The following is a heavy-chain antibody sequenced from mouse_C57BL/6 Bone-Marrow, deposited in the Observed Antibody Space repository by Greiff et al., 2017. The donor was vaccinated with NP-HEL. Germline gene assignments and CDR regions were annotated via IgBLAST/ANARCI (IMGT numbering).Heavy chain of an antibody. J-gene: IGHJ1*03. CDR2: INPSSGYT. D-gene: IGHD1-1*01. CDR3: ARSPLYDGSSYVGYWYFDV. CDR1: GYTFTSYW. V-gene: IGHV1-7*01. Sequence: QVQLKQSGAELAKPGASVKLSCKASGYTFTSYWMHWVKQRPGQGLEWIGYINPSSGYTKYNQKFKDKATLTADKSSSTAYMQLSSLTYEDSAVYYCARSPLYDGSSYVGYWYFDVWGTGTTVTVSS.